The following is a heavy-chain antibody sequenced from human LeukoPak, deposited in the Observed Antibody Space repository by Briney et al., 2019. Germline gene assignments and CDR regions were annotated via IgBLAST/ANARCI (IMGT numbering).Heavy chain of an antibody. CDR1: GGSISSYY. Sequence: SETLSLTCTVSGGSISSYYWSWIRQPPGKGLEWIGYIYYSGSTNYNPSLKSRVTISVDTSKNQFSLKLSSVTAADTAVYYCAREDWDSLVFDLRGRGTLVTVSS. J-gene: IGHJ2*01. D-gene: IGHD1-7*01. CDR3: AREDWDSLVFDL. CDR2: IYYSGST. V-gene: IGHV4-59*01.